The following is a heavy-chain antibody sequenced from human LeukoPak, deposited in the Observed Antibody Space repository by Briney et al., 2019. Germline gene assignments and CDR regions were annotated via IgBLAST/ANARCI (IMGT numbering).Heavy chain of an antibody. V-gene: IGHV4-38-2*02. CDR2: IYHSGST. J-gene: IGHJ6*03. Sequence: SETLSLTCSVWVYSISSGYYWGWIRPPPGRGLEWIGSIYHSGSTYCNPSLKSRVTISVDTSKNHFSLKLSSVTAADTAVYYCARGPDYYYYYYMDVWGKGTTVTVSS. CDR3: ARGPDYYYYYYMDV. CDR1: VYSISSGYY.